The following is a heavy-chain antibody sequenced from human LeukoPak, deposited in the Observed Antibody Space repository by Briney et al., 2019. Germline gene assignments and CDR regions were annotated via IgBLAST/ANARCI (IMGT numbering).Heavy chain of an antibody. CDR3: AKLSLEEMTPGY. CDR2: IDSGGTT. J-gene: IGHJ4*02. CDR1: GFPFSTYG. V-gene: IGHV3-23*01. Sequence: PGGCLRLSCAVSGFPFSTYGMNWVRQAPGKGLEWVSGIDSGGTTFYADSVKGRFTISRDNSKNTLYLQMNSLRAEDTAVYYCAKLSLEEMTPGYWGQGTLVTVSS. D-gene: IGHD3-16*02.